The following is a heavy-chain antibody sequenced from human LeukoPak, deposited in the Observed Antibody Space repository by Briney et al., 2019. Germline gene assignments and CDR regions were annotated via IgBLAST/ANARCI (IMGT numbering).Heavy chain of an antibody. D-gene: IGHD3-16*01. Sequence: GGSLRLSCATSGFTFSTHGIHWVRQAPGKGLEWVAAIWPDGSYKYYADSVKGRFTISRDNSKNTVYLQMNTLRDEDTAVYYCARAVGPFDYWGQGTLVTVSS. J-gene: IGHJ4*02. V-gene: IGHV3-33*01. CDR2: IWPDGSYK. CDR3: ARAVGPFDY. CDR1: GFTFSTHG.